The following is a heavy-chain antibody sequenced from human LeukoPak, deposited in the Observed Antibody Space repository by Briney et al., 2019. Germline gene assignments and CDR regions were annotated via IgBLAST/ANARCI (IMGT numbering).Heavy chain of an antibody. CDR3: ARDKSVWGSYSTAFDI. CDR1: GFTFSSYE. J-gene: IGHJ3*02. D-gene: IGHD3-16*01. CDR2: ISSSGSTI. V-gene: IGHV3-48*03. Sequence: PGGSLRLSCAASGFTFSSYEMNWVRQAPGKGLEWVSYISSSGSTIYYADSVKGRFTISRDNAKNSLYLQMNSLRAEDTAVYYCARDKSVWGSYSTAFDIWGQGTMVTVSS.